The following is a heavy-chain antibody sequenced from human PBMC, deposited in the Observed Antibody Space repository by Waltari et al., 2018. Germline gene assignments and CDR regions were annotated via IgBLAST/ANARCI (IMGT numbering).Heavy chain of an antibody. V-gene: IGHV4-34*01. CDR3: ARSHIVVVVAATGHAAFDP. D-gene: IGHD2-15*01. CDR1: GGSFSGYY. J-gene: IGHJ5*02. CDR2: INHSGST. Sequence: QVQLQQWGAGLLKPSETLSLTCAVYGGSFSGYYWSWIRQPPGKGLEWIGEINHSGSTNYNPSLKSRVTRSVDTSKNQFSLKLSSVTAADTAVYYCARSHIVVVVAATGHAAFDPWGQGTLVTVSS.